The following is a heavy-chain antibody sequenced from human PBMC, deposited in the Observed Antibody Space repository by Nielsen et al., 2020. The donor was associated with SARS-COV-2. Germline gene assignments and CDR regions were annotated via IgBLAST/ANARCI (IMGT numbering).Heavy chain of an antibody. CDR1: GFTFSSYA. CDR2: ISYDGSNK. Sequence: GESLKISCAASGFTFSSYAMHWVRQAPGKGLEWVAVISYDGSNKYYADSVKGRFTISRDNSKNTLYLQMNSLRAEDTAVYYCARRGIQLSSIDWGQGTLVTVSS. CDR3: ARRGIQLSSID. J-gene: IGHJ4*02. D-gene: IGHD5-18*01. V-gene: IGHV3-30-3*01.